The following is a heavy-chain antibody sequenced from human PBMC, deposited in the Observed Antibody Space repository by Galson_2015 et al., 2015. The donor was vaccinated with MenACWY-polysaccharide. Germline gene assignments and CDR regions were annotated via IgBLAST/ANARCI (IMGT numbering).Heavy chain of an antibody. V-gene: IGHV2-5*02. CDR2: IYWDDDK. D-gene: IGHD3-22*01. J-gene: IGHJ3*02. CDR1: GFSLSTSGVG. Sequence: PALVKPTQPLTLTCTFSGFSLSTSGVGVGWIRQPPGKALEWLGMIYWDDDKRYSPSLRSRLTITKDTAKNQVVLTMTNMDPVDTATYYCARRPVYDTTGRAFDIWGPGTMVTVSS. CDR3: ARRPVYDTTGRAFDI.